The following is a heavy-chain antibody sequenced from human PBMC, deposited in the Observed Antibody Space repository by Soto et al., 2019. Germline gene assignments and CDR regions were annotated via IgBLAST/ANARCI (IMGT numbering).Heavy chain of an antibody. Sequence: LRLSCVASGFTFSSYGMHWVRQTPGKGLEWVAVMSYDGSHEYYADSVKGRFTISRDNSKTILYLQMNSLRLEDTAVYYCAKGSVLKVVEAPLAILGGVDVWGQGAMVTVSS. CDR1: GFTFSSYG. CDR2: MSYDGSHE. J-gene: IGHJ6*02. CDR3: AKGSVLKVVEAPLAILGGVDV. V-gene: IGHV3-33*06. D-gene: IGHD2-8*01.